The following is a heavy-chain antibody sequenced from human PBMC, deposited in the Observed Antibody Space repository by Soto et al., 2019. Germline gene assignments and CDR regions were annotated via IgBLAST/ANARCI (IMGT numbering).Heavy chain of an antibody. CDR3: ARMNKGGGIAAAGRLDY. D-gene: IGHD6-13*01. CDR1: GYTFTSYG. V-gene: IGHV1-18*01. Sequence: QVQLVQSGAEVKKPGASVKVSCKASGYTFTSYGIIWVRQAPGQGLEWMGWISAYNGNTNYAQKLQGRVTMTTDTSTSTAYMELRSLRSDDTAVYYCARMNKGGGIAAAGRLDYWGQGTLVTVSS. CDR2: ISAYNGNT. J-gene: IGHJ4*02.